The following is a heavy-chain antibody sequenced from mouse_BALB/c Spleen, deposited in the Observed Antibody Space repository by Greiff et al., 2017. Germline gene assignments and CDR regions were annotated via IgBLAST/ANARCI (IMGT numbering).Heavy chain of an antibody. CDR2: ISYSGST. Sequence: EVKLQESGPGLVKPSQSLSLTCTVTGYSITSDYAWNWIRQFPGNKLEWMGYISYSGSTSYNPSLKSRISITRDTSKNQFFLQLNSVTTEDTATYYCARPFLTGREPSWFAYWGQGTLVTVSA. CDR1: GYSITSDYA. V-gene: IGHV3-2*02. J-gene: IGHJ3*01. CDR3: ARPFLTGREPSWFAY. D-gene: IGHD4-1*01.